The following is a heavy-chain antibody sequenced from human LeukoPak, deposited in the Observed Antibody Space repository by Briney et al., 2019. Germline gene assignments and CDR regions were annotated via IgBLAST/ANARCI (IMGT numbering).Heavy chain of an antibody. CDR1: GFTFDDYA. V-gene: IGHV3-9*01. D-gene: IGHD3-10*01. CDR3: AKEYSSSSSMVRGVD. CDR2: ISWNSGSI. Sequence: PGGSLRLSCAASGFTFDDYAMHWVRQAPGKGLEWVSGISWNSGSIGYADSVKGRFTISRDNSKNTLYLQMNSLRAEDTAVYYCAKEYSSSSSMVRGVDWGQGTLVTVSS. J-gene: IGHJ4*02.